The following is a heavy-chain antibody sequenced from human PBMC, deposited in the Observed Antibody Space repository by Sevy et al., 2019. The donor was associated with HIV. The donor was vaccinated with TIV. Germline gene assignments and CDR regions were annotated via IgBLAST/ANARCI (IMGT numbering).Heavy chain of an antibody. CDR2: IHYSGGT. CDR3: ANNAGYNHGPFDY. D-gene: IGHD5-12*01. J-gene: IGHJ4*02. CDR1: GGSISNSESY. V-gene: IGHV4-30-4*02. Sequence: SETLSLTCTVSGGSISNSESYWSWIRQVPGKGLEWIGYIHYSGGTYYNPFLESRVGMSVGTAEKQFSLRLNFMTEADTAVYYCANNAGYNHGPFDYWGPGILVTVSS.